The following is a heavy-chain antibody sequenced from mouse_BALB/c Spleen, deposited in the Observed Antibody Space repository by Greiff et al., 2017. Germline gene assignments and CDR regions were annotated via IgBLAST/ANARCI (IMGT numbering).Heavy chain of an antibody. CDR1: GYTFTSYY. J-gene: IGHJ4*01. CDR3: TRFWYAMDY. Sequence: QVQLKQSGAELVKPGASVKLSCKASGYTFTSYYMYWVKQRPGQGLEWIGEINPSNGGTNFNEKFKSKATLTVDKSSSTAYMQLSSLTSEDSAVYYCTRFWYAMDYWGQGTSVTVSS. D-gene: IGHD1-1*02. V-gene: IGHV1S81*02. CDR2: INPSNGGT.